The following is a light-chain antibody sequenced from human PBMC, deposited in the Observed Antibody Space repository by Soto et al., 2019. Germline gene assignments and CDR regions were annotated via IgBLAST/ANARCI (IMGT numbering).Light chain of an antibody. CDR3: QQYNGFSPWT. Sequence: DIQMTQSPSTLSASVGDRVTITCRASQSISSWLAWYQQKPGKAPKVLIYDASSLKSGVPSRFSGRGSGTEFTLTISSLQPDDFATYYCQQYNGFSPWTFGQGTKVEIK. V-gene: IGKV1-5*01. CDR2: DAS. J-gene: IGKJ1*01. CDR1: QSISSW.